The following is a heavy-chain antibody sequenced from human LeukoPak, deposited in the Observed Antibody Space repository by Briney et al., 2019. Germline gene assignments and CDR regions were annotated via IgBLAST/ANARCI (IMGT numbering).Heavy chain of an antibody. D-gene: IGHD3-3*01. CDR3: SGVIITPYYFDY. CDR1: GDSISSYY. Sequence: SETLSLTCTVSGDSISSYYWSWIRQPPGKGLEWIGYVYYSGSTNYNPSLKSRATISVDTSKNQLSLKLSSVTAADTAVYYCSGVIITPYYFDYWGQGILVTVSS. CDR2: VYYSGST. V-gene: IGHV4-59*01. J-gene: IGHJ4*02.